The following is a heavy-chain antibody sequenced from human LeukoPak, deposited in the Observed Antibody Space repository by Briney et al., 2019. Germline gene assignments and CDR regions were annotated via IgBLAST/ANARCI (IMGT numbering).Heavy chain of an antibody. Sequence: SETLSLTCTVSGGSISSSSYYWGWIRQPPGQGLVWNGSINYSGSSYYNPSLKSRVTISVDTSKNQFSLKLSSVTAADTAVYYCARHAGSTIMGYYYYYMDVWGKGTTVTVSS. CDR3: ARHAGSTIMGYYYYYMDV. CDR1: GGSISSSSYY. D-gene: IGHD3-9*01. J-gene: IGHJ6*03. CDR2: INYSGSS. V-gene: IGHV4-39*01.